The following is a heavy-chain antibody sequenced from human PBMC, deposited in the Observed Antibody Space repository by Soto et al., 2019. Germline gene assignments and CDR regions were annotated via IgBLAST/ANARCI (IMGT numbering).Heavy chain of an antibody. D-gene: IGHD2-2*03. CDR1: GGTFSSYA. J-gene: IGHJ6*02. V-gene: IGHV1-69*12. CDR3: ARLMDIVLVPATQRDYYYGMDV. CDR2: IIPIFGTA. Sequence: QVQLVQSGAEVKKPGSSVKVSCKASGGTFSSYAISWVRQAPGQGLEWMGGIIPIFGTANYAQKFQGRVTITADESTNTAYMELSSLRSEDTAVYYCARLMDIVLVPATQRDYYYGMDVWGQGTTVTVSS.